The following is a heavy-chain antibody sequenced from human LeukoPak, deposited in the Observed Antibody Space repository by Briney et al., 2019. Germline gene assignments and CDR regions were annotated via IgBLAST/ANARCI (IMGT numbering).Heavy chain of an antibody. CDR1: GGSISSYY. V-gene: IGHV4-4*07. CDR3: AREAYGDYADQTFDY. CDR2: IYTSGST. D-gene: IGHD4-17*01. J-gene: IGHJ4*02. Sequence: PSETLSLTCTVSGGSISSYYWSWIRQPAGKGLEWIRRIYTSGSTNYNPPLKSRATMSVDTSENQFSLKLSSVTAADTAVYYCAREAYGDYADQTFDYWGQGTLVTVSS.